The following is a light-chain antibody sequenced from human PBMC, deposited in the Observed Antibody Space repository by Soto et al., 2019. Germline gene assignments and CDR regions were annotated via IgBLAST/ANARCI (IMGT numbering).Light chain of an antibody. Sequence: AIPMTQSPPSLSASVGDRVTITCRASQGIKNDLGWYQQKPGEAPKLLISAASTLQSGVPSRFSGSGSGTDVTLTISSLQPEDFATYYCLQDYSYPLTFGGGTKVEIK. CDR3: LQDYSYPLT. J-gene: IGKJ4*01. CDR1: QGIKND. V-gene: IGKV1-6*01. CDR2: AAS.